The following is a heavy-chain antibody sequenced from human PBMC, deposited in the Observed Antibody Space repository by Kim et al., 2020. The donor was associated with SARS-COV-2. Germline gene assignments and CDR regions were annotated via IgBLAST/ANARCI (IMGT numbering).Heavy chain of an antibody. Sequence: QPFQGRVTITRDTSATTAYMELSSLTSKDTAVYYCAREGSGSYNWLDPWGQGTLVTVST. V-gene: IGHV1-3*01. CDR3: AREGSGSYNWLDP. D-gene: IGHD3-10*01. J-gene: IGHJ5*02.